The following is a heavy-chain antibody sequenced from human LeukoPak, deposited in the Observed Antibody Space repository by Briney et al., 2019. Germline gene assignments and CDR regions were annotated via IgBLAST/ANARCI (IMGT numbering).Heavy chain of an antibody. CDR1: GFTFYNYA. CDR2: IGGNGDTS. V-gene: IGHV3-64*02. Sequence: GGSLRLSCVASGFTFYNYAMHWVRQAPGKGLEYVSAIGGNGDTSYYADSVRGRFTISRDNSKNTVYLQLGSLRTEDMAVYYCATRHEYSYPYWGQGTLVTVSS. CDR3: ATRHEYSYPY. D-gene: IGHD5-18*01. J-gene: IGHJ4*02.